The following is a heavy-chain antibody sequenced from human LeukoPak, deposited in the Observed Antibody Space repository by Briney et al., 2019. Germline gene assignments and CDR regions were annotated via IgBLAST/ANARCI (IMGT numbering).Heavy chain of an antibody. CDR2: IYPGDSDT. J-gene: IGHJ6*03. V-gene: IGHV5-51*01. CDR1: GYSFTSYW. CDR3: ARTTASSGYYFHSKGYYYYMDV. D-gene: IGHD3-3*01. Sequence: AGGSLRLSCKGSGYSFTSYWIGWVRQMPGKGLEWMGIIYPGDSDTRYSPSFQGQVTISADKSISTAYLQWSSLKASDTAMYYCARTTASSGYYFHSKGYYYYMDVWGKGTTVTVSS.